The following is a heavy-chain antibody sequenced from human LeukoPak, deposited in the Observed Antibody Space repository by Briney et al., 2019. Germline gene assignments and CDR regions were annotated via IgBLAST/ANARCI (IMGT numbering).Heavy chain of an antibody. Sequence: TGGSLRLSCAASGFTFDDYAMHWVRQAPGKGLEWVSLISWDGGSTYYADSVKGRFTISRDNSKNSPYLRMNSLRAEDTAVYYCARAYGVVVPAVLDYWGQGTLVTVSS. V-gene: IGHV3-43D*03. D-gene: IGHD2-2*01. CDR2: ISWDGGST. J-gene: IGHJ4*02. CDR3: ARAYGVVVPAVLDY. CDR1: GFTFDDYA.